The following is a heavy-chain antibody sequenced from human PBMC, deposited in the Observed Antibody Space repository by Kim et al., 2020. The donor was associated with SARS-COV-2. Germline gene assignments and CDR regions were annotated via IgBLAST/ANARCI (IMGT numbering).Heavy chain of an antibody. D-gene: IGHD1-26*01. J-gene: IGHJ4*02. V-gene: IGHV3-30-3*01. CDR1: GFTFSSYA. CDR2: ISYDGSNK. Sequence: GGSLRLSCAASGFTFSSYAMHWVRQAPGKGREWVAVISYDGSNKYYADSVKGRFTISRDNSKNTLYLQMNSLRAEDTAGYYCARARGGSYNAPPDYWGQGTLVTVSS. CDR3: ARARGGSYNAPPDY.